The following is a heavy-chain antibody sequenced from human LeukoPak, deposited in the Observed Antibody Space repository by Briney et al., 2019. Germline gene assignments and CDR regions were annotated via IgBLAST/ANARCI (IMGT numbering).Heavy chain of an antibody. CDR2: IYYSEST. CDR1: GGSISSGGYY. Sequence: TSETLSLTCTVSGGSISSGGYYGSWIRKHPGKGLEWIGYIYYSESTYYNPSLKSRVTISVDTSKNQFSLKLSSVTAADTAVYYCARGSKGGYCSGGSCLAFDIWGQGTMVTVSS. J-gene: IGHJ3*02. V-gene: IGHV4-31*03. D-gene: IGHD2-15*01. CDR3: ARGSKGGYCSGGSCLAFDI.